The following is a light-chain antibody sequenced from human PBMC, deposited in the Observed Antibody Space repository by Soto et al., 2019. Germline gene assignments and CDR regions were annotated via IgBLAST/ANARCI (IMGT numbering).Light chain of an antibody. CDR3: ATWDDSLNGQVV. Sequence: QSVLTQPPSASGTPGQRVTISCSGSSSNIGSNTVNWYQQLPGTAPQLLIYNNNQRPSGVPDRFSGSKSGTSASLAISGLQSEDEGDYYCATWDDSLNGQVVFGGGTKVTVL. CDR2: NNN. J-gene: IGLJ2*01. V-gene: IGLV1-44*01. CDR1: SSNIGSNT.